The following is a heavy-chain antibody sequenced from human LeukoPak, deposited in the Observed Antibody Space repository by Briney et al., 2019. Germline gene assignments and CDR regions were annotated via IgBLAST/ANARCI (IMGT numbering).Heavy chain of an antibody. CDR1: GFTFSDYY. CDR3: AKVHSSGWSDDY. J-gene: IGHJ4*02. V-gene: IGHV3-11*01. D-gene: IGHD6-19*01. CDR2: ISSSGSTI. Sequence: SGGSLRLSCAASGFTFSDYYMSWIRQAPGKGLEWVSYISSSGSTIYYADSVKGRFTISRDNAKNSLYLQMNSLRAEDTAVYYCAKVHSSGWSDDYWGQGTLVTVSS.